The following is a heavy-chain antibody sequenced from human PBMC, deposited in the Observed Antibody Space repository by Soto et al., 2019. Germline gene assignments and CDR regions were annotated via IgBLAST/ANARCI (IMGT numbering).Heavy chain of an antibody. V-gene: IGHV4-30-4*01. CDR3: AREGLAAPYYYYVMDV. Sequence: PSETLSLTCTVSGGSISSGDYYWSWIRQPPGKGLEWIGYIYYSGSTYYNPSLKSRVTISVDTSKNQFSLKLSSVTAADTAVYYCAREGLAAPYYYYVMDVWGQGTTVTVSS. CDR2: IYYSGST. J-gene: IGHJ6*02. D-gene: IGHD2-21*01. CDR1: GGSISSGDYY.